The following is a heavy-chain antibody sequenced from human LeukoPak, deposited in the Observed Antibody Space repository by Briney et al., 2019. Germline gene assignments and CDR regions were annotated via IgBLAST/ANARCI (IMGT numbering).Heavy chain of an antibody. V-gene: IGHV3-21*01. D-gene: IGHD4-23*01. J-gene: IGHJ5*01. Sequence: GGSLRLSCAASGFVFSTHSMNWVRQAPGKELEWVSWISSSNGDIYYADSVRGRFTISRDDDKKSLYLQMNSLRAEDTAVYYCVRDADGGNSWFDSWGQGTLVTVSS. CDR3: VRDADGGNSWFDS. CDR2: ISSSNGDI. CDR1: GFVFSTHS.